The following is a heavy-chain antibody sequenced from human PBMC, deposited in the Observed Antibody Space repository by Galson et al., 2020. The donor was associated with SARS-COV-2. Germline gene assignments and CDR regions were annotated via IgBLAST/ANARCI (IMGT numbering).Heavy chain of an antibody. CDR3: ARGDYDFWSGYYTGGMDV. J-gene: IGHJ6*02. V-gene: IGHV3-53*01. D-gene: IGHD3-3*01. CDR2: IYSGGST. CDR1: GFTVSSNY. Sequence: GESLKISCAASGFTVSSNYMSWVRQAPGKGLEWVSVIYSGGSTYYADSVKGRFTISRDNSKNTLYLQMNSLRAEDTAVYYCARGDYDFWSGYYTGGMDVWGQGTTVTVSS.